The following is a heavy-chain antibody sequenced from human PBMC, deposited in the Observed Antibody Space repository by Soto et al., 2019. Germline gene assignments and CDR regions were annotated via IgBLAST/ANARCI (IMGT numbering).Heavy chain of an antibody. CDR3: ARHPHGDYIFVDL. D-gene: IGHD4-17*01. CDR1: GFSFSNHW. J-gene: IGHJ4*02. Sequence: GGSLRLSCVASGFSFSNHWMSWVRQAPGKGLEWVANIMQDGSEKNYVDPVKGRFTISRDNAKNSLYLLMNSLGAEDTAVYYCARHPHGDYIFVDLWGRGTLVTVSS. V-gene: IGHV3-7*01. CDR2: IMQDGSEK.